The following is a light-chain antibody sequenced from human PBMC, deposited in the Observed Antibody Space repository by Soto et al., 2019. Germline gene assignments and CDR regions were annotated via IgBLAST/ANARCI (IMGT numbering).Light chain of an antibody. J-gene: IGLJ3*02. Sequence: QLVLTQPPSVSGAPGQRVTISCTGSSSNIGAGYDVYWYQQLPGTAPKLLIYGNSNRPSGVPDRFSGSKSGTSASLTITGLQAEDEADYYCQSYDSSLSALFGGGTKVTVL. CDR2: GNS. V-gene: IGLV1-40*01. CDR1: SSNIGAGYD. CDR3: QSYDSSLSAL.